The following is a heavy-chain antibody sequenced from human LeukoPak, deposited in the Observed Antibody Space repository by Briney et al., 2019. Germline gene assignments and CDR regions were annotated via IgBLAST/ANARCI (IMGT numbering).Heavy chain of an antibody. CDR1: GFTFSSYS. CDR2: ISSSSSTI. CDR3: ARESDGMYYYYYYMDV. D-gene: IGHD5-24*01. V-gene: IGHV3-48*01. J-gene: IGHJ6*03. Sequence: GGSLRLSCAASGFTFSSYSMNWVRQAPGKGLEWVSYISSSSSTIYYVDSVKGRFTISRDNAKNSLYLQMNSLRAEDTAVYYCARESDGMYYYYYYMDVWGKGTTVTVSS.